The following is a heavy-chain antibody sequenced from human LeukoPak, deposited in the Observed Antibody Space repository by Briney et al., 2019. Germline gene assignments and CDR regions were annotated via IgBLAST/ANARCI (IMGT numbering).Heavy chain of an antibody. Sequence: LETLSLTCTVSGGSISSYYWSWIRQPPGKGLEWIGYIHYSGSTNYNPSLKSRVTISVDTSKNQFSLKLSSVTAADTAVYYCARTTEGGYTYGYFYYYYMDVWGKGTTVTISS. CDR1: GGSISSYY. V-gene: IGHV4-59*01. J-gene: IGHJ6*03. D-gene: IGHD5-18*01. CDR2: IHYSGST. CDR3: ARTTEGGYTYGYFYYYYMDV.